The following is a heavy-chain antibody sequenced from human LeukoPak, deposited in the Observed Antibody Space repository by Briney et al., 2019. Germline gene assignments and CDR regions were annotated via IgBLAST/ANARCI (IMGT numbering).Heavy chain of an antibody. CDR1: GFTFSSYW. CDR3: ATPLDYYDSSGYHQGGD. CDR2: IKQDGSKK. Sequence: GGSLRLSCAASGFTFSSYWMNWARQAPGKGLEWVANIKQDGSKKNYVDSVKGRFTISRDNAKNSLYLQMNSLRAEDTAVYYCATPLDYYDSSGYHQGGDWGQGTLVTVSS. D-gene: IGHD3-22*01. V-gene: IGHV3-7*03. J-gene: IGHJ4*02.